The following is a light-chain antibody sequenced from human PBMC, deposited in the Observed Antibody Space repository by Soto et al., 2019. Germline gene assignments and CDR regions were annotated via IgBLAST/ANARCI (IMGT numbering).Light chain of an antibody. Sequence: QSVLTQPDSVSGFPGQSITVSCIGTSSDIASYDYVSWYQQHPGKVPKLMIYDVSNRPSGVSNRFSGSKSGNTASLTISGLQAEDEADYYCTSFTTADTHVFGTGTKVTVL. CDR1: SSDIASYDY. V-gene: IGLV2-14*03. CDR2: DVS. J-gene: IGLJ1*01. CDR3: TSFTTADTHV.